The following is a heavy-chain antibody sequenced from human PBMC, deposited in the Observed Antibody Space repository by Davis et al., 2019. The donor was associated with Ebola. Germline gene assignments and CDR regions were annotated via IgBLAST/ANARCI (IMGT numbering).Heavy chain of an antibody. J-gene: IGHJ4*02. CDR3: ARDLEGKTTVVTPGY. D-gene: IGHD4-23*01. CDR1: GGSISSYY. Sequence: PSETLSLTCTVYGGSISSYYWRWIRQPPGKGLEWIGYIYYSGSTNYNPSLKSRVTISVDTSKNQFSLKLSSVTAADTAVYYCARDLEGKTTVVTPGYWGQGTLVTVSS. V-gene: IGHV4-59*01. CDR2: IYYSGST.